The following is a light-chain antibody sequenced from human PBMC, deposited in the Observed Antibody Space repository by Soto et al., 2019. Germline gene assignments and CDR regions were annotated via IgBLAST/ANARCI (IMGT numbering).Light chain of an antibody. CDR3: TAWDDSLSGPV. Sequence: QSVLTQPPSASGTPGQRVTISCSGSSSNIGINNVYWYKQLPGTAPKLLIYMTSRRPSGVTDRFSASKSGTSATLAISGLGSDYEADSYCTAWDDSLSGPVFGGVTKLTVL. CDR2: MTS. CDR1: SSNIGINN. J-gene: IGLJ2*01. V-gene: IGLV1-47*01.